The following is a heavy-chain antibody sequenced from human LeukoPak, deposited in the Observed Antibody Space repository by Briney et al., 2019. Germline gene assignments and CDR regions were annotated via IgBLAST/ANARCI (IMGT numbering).Heavy chain of an antibody. CDR2: ISGNGGST. CDR3: ALNGREVPSGAFDI. V-gene: IGHV3-23*01. CDR1: GFTFSSYA. Sequence: GGSLRLSCAASGFTFSSYAMSWVRQAPGKGLEWVSGISGNGGSTYYADSVEGRFTISRDNSKNTLYLQMNSLRGEDTAVYYCALNGREVPSGAFDIWGQGTMVTVSS. J-gene: IGHJ3*02. D-gene: IGHD3-16*02.